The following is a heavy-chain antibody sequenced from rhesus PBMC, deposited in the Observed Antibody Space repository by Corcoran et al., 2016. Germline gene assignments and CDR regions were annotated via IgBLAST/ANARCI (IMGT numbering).Heavy chain of an antibody. CDR2: SSVRRGTP. CDR1: GGSISSSNW. J-gene: IGHJ5-2*02. V-gene: IGHV4-65*02. D-gene: IGHD1-26*01. CDR3: ARIWNYPYNALDV. Sequence: QVQLQESGPGLVKPSETLSLTCAVSGGSISSSNWWSWIRQPPGKGLEWIGFSSVRRGTPSSHPSFRSGVTISKDTSKNQFSLKLRSVTAADTAVDYCARIWNYPYNALDVWGRGVLVTVSS.